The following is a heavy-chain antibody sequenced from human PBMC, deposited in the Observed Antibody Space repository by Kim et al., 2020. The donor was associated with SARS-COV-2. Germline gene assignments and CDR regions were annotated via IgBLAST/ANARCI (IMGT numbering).Heavy chain of an antibody. CDR2: IIPIYATA. CDR1: GGTFSNYG. V-gene: IGHV1-69*13. J-gene: IGHJ4*02. D-gene: IGHD1-1*01. Sequence: SVKVSCKASGGTFSNYGITWVRQAPGQGLEWMGGIIPIYATANHAQKFQGRLTITADESSTTAYMELRSLRFEDTAVYFCARMGRPSVERAHFDYWGQG. CDR3: ARMGRPSVERAHFDY.